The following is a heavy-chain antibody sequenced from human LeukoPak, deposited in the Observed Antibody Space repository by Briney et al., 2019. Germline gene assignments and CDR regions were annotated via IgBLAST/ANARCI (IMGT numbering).Heavy chain of an antibody. J-gene: IGHJ4*02. CDR3: ARGRWGAVAGTTLDY. V-gene: IGHV3-33*01. CDR2: IWYDGSNK. CDR1: GFTFSSYG. Sequence: QAGGSLRLSCAASGFTFSSYGMHWVRQAPGKGLEWVAVIWYDGSNKYYADPVKGRFTISRDNSKNTLYLQMNSLRAEDTAVYYCARGRWGAVAGTTLDYWGQGTLVTVSS. D-gene: IGHD6-19*01.